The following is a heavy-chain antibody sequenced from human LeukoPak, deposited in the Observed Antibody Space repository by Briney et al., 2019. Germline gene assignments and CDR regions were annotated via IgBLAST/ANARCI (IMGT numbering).Heavy chain of an antibody. Sequence: SETLSLTCIVSGYSISSGYYWGWIRQPPGKGLEWIGNIHHSGSTYYNPSLKSRVTISVDTSKNQLSLKLSSVTAADTAVYYCARDASLAGMDVWGQGTTVTVSS. CDR2: IHHSGST. V-gene: IGHV4-38-2*02. J-gene: IGHJ6*02. CDR1: GYSISSGYY. CDR3: ARDASLAGMDV. D-gene: IGHD3-3*02.